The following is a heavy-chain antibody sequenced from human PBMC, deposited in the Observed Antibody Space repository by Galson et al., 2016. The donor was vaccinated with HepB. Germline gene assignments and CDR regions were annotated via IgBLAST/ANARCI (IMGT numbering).Heavy chain of an antibody. V-gene: IGHV3-7*01. CDR1: GFSFSNYL. CDR3: VRGESRYFDR. Sequence: SLRLSCAASGFSFSNYLMSWVRQAPGKGLQWVANIKQDGGARYYVGSVNGRFTISRDNAENSLFLQVNSLRAEDTAVYYCVRGESRYFDRWGQGTLVTVSS. CDR2: IKQDGGAR. J-gene: IGHJ4*02.